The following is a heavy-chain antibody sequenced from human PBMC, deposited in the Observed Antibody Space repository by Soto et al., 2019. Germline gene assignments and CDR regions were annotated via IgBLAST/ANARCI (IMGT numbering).Heavy chain of an antibody. D-gene: IGHD2-15*01. CDR3: AREGLICSGGSCYSTYRYSYYSMDV. Sequence: QVQLQQWGAGLLKPSETLSLTCAVYGGSFSGYYWSWIRQPPGQGLEWIAEITHSGSTNYNPSLKSRVDISVDTSKNQFSLKLSSVTAADTAVYYWAREGLICSGGSCYSTYRYSYYSMDVWGKGTTVTVSS. V-gene: IGHV4-34*01. J-gene: IGHJ6*03. CDR1: GGSFSGYY. CDR2: ITHSGST.